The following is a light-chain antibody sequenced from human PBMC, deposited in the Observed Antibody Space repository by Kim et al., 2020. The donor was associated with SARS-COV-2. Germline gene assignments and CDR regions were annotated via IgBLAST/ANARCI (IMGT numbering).Light chain of an antibody. CDR2: AAS. CDR3: QQLDSDPQVT. Sequence: DIQLTQSPSFLSASVGDRVTITCRASQDISTFLAWYQQKPGKAPKLLIYAASTLHSGVPSTFSGSGSGTEFTLTISSLQPEDFATYYCQQLDSDPQVTFGGGTKVDIK. V-gene: IGKV1-9*01. CDR1: QDISTF. J-gene: IGKJ4*01.